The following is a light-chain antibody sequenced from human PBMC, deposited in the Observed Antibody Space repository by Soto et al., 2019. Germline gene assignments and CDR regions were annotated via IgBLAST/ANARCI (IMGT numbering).Light chain of an antibody. CDR2: AAS. Sequence: EIVLTQSPGTLSLSPGERATLSCRASQSVSGNQLVWYQQKPGQGPRLLIYAASSRATDIPDRFSGSASGTDFTFIISRLEPEDFGMYYCHQYGSLPHTFGQGTKVESK. J-gene: IGKJ2*01. V-gene: IGKV3-20*01. CDR1: QSVSGNQ. CDR3: HQYGSLPHT.